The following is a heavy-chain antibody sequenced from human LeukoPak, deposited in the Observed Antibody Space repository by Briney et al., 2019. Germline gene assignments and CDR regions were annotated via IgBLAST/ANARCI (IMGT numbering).Heavy chain of an antibody. D-gene: IGHD3-10*01. J-gene: IGHJ4*02. CDR3: ARHGSGSYRHFDY. Sequence: SETLSLTCTVSGGSISSSSYYWGWIRQPPGKGLEWIGSFYYSGSTYYNPSLKSRVTISVDTSKNQFSLKLSSVTAADTAVYYCARHGSGSYRHFDYWGQGTLVTVSS. CDR1: GGSISSSSYY. CDR2: FYYSGST. V-gene: IGHV4-39*01.